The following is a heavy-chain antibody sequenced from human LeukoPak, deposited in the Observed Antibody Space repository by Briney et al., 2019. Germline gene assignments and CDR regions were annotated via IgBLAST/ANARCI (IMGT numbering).Heavy chain of an antibody. CDR2: IYYSGST. J-gene: IGHJ6*03. D-gene: IGHD3-3*01. V-gene: IGHV4-59*01. CDR3: ARATSYYDFWSGYEYYMDV. CDR1: GGSISSYY. Sequence: SSETLSLTCTVSGGSISSYYWSWIRQPPGKGLEWIGYIYYSGSTNYNPSLKSRVTISVDTSKNQFSLKLSSVTAADTAVYYCARATSYYDFWSGYEYYMDVWGKGTTVTVSS.